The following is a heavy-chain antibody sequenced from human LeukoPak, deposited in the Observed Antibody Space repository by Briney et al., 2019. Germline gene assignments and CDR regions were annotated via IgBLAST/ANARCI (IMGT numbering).Heavy chain of an antibody. Sequence: SETLSLTCTVSGGSISSYYWSWIRQPPGKGLEWIGYISYSGSINYNPSLKSRVTMSVDTSKNQFSLKLSSVTAADTAVYYCARDRWELPYYFDYWGQGTLVTVSS. CDR2: ISYSGSI. V-gene: IGHV4-59*01. CDR1: GGSISSYY. D-gene: IGHD1-26*01. CDR3: ARDRWELPYYFDY. J-gene: IGHJ4*02.